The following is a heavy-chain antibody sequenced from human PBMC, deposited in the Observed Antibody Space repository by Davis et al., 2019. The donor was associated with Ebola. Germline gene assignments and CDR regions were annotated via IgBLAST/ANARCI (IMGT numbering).Heavy chain of an antibody. J-gene: IGHJ4*02. Sequence: GSLRLSCTVSGDSISSSNYYWGWIRQPPGRGLDYIGFISYSGSTYYNPSLRSRVTISVDTSKNQFSLKLTSVTAADTAVYYCARRLGTGRPYFDYWGQGTLVTVSS. V-gene: IGHV4-39*01. CDR2: ISYSGST. CDR3: ARRLGTGRPYFDY. CDR1: GDSISSSNYY. D-gene: IGHD7-27*01.